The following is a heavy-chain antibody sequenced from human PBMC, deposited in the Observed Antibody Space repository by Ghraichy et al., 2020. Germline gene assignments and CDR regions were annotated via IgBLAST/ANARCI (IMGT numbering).Heavy chain of an antibody. CDR1: GGSFSGYY. Sequence: SETLSLTCAVYGGSFSGYYWSWIRQPPGKGLEWIGEINHSGSTNYNPSLKSRVTISVDTSKNQFSLKLSSVTAADTAVYYCARKEQPLTSGWGQGTLVTVSS. D-gene: IGHD1/OR15-1a*01. CDR3: ARKEQPLTSG. CDR2: INHSGST. V-gene: IGHV4-34*01. J-gene: IGHJ4*02.